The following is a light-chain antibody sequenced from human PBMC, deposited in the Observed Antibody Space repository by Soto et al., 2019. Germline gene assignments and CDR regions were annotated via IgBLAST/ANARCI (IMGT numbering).Light chain of an antibody. CDR2: EVS. CDR3: SSYTSSSTRV. V-gene: IGLV2-14*01. CDR1: SRDVGGYNY. J-gene: IGLJ1*01. Sequence: QSALTQPASVSGSPGQSFTISCTGTSRDVGGYNYVSWYQQHPGKAPKLMIYEVSNRPSGVSNRFSGSKSGNTASLTISGLQAEDQADYYCSSYTSSSTRVFGTGTKRTVL.